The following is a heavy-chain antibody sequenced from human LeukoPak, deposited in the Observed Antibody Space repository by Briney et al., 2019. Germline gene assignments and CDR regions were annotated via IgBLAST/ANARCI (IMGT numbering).Heavy chain of an antibody. D-gene: IGHD5-24*01. CDR3: ARGTVSRDGYRATFDY. CDR2: IIPIFGTA. Sequence: ASVKVSCKASGGTFSSYAISWVRQAPGQGLEWMGGIIPIFGTANYAQKFQGGVTITTDESTSTAYMELSSLRSEDTAVYYCARGTVSRDGYRATFDYWGQGTLVTVSS. J-gene: IGHJ4*02. V-gene: IGHV1-69*05. CDR1: GGTFSSYA.